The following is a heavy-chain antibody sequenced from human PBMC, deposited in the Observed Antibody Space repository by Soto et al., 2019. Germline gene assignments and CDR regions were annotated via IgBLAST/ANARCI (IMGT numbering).Heavy chain of an antibody. CDR1: DCTFTSYA. V-gene: IGHV1-18*01. Sequence: GASGKVCYNASDCTFTSYAISRVRQAPGQGLEWMGWVIAYNRNTRYAQNLQGRVTVTTDTSTDTAYMELRSLRSDDTDVYYCATVVGAVPYWGQGTLVTVFS. CDR3: ATVVGAVPY. D-gene: IGHD1-26*01. J-gene: IGHJ4*02. CDR2: VIAYNRNT.